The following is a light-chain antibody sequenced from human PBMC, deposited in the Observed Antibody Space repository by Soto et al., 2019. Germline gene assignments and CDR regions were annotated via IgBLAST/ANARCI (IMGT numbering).Light chain of an antibody. J-gene: IGKJ2*01. CDR1: QSVRNVY. CDR3: QQSGSSPRT. Sequence: EIVLTQSPGTLSLSPEERATLSCRASQSVRNVYLAWYQQKPGQAPRLLIYDASNRATGIPDRFSGSGSGTDFTLTINRLEPEDFAVYYCQQSGSSPRTFGHGTKLEIK. V-gene: IGKV3-20*01. CDR2: DAS.